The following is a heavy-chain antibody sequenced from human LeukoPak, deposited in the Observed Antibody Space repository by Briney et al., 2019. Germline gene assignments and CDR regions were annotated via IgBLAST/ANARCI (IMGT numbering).Heavy chain of an antibody. V-gene: IGHV4-59*01. D-gene: IGHD1-26*01. CDR1: GGSISAYY. Sequence: PSETLSLTCTVSGGSISAYYWSWIRQPPGKGLEWIEYTHYSGNTNYNPSFKSRVTISVDTSKNQFSLKLSSVTAADTAVYYCARDVGARVGASDIWGQGTMVTVSS. CDR3: ARDVGARVGASDI. J-gene: IGHJ3*02. CDR2: THYSGNT.